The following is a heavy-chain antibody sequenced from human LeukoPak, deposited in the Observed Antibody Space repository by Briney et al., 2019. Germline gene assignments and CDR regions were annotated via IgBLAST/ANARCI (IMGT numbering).Heavy chain of an antibody. J-gene: IGHJ3*02. CDR3: ARGMLIAAAGADAFDI. V-gene: IGHV1-8*03. D-gene: IGHD6-13*01. CDR1: GYTLTSYG. Sequence: GASVKVSCKASGYTLTSYGINWVRQATGQGLEWMGWMNPNSGNTGYAQKFQGRVTITRNTSISTAYMELSSLRSEDTAVYYCARGMLIAAAGADAFDIWGQGTMVTVSS. CDR2: MNPNSGNT.